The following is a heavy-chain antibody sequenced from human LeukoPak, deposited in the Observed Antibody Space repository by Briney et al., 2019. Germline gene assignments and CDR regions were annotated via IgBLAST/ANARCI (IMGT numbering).Heavy chain of an antibody. CDR2: IYYSGST. Sequence: SETLSLTCTVSGGSISSYYWSWIRQPPGKGLEWIGYIYYSGSTNYNPSLKSRVTISVDTSKNQFYLKLSSVTAADTAVYYCAREGRAVDYWGQGTLVTVSS. CDR1: GGSISSYY. CDR3: AREGRAVDY. J-gene: IGHJ4*02. V-gene: IGHV4-59*01.